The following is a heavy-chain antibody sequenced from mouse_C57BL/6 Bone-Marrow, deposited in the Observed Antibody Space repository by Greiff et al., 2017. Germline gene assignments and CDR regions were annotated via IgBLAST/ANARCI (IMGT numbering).Heavy chain of an antibody. CDR2: IYPGDGDT. J-gene: IGHJ3*01. Sequence: QVQLQQSGPELVKPGASVKISCKASGYAFSSSWMNWVKQRPGKGLEWIGRIYPGDGDTNYNGKFKGKATLTADKSSSTAYMQLNSLTSEDSAVYFCARWGTSAYWGQGTLVTVSA. CDR3: ARWGTSAY. CDR1: GYAFSSSW. D-gene: IGHD3-3*01. V-gene: IGHV1-82*01.